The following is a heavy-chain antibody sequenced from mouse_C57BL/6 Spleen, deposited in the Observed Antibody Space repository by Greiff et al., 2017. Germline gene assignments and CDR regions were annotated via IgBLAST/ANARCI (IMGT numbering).Heavy chain of an antibody. CDR3: TTSVYYGSSLYYFDY. Sequence: VQLKQSGAELVRPGASVKLSCTASGFNIKDYYMHWVKQRPEQGLVWIGRIDPEDGDTEYAPKFQGKATMTADTSSNTAYLQLSSLTSEDTAVYCCTTSVYYGSSLYYFDYWGQGTTLTVSS. CDR1: GFNIKDYY. V-gene: IGHV14-1*01. J-gene: IGHJ2*01. CDR2: IDPEDGDT. D-gene: IGHD1-1*01.